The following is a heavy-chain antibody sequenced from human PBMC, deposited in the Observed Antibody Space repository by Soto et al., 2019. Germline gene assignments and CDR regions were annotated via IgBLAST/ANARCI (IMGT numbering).Heavy chain of an antibody. CDR1: GYTFTSYY. CDR3: ARVSSWSCFDY. V-gene: IGHV1-46*01. D-gene: IGHD6-13*01. CDR2: INPSGGST. Sequence: QVQLVQSGAEVKKPGASVKVSCKASGYTFTSYYMHWVRQAPGQGLEWMGIINPSGGSTSYAQKFQGGVTMTRDTSTSAVYMELSSLRSEDTAVYYCARVSSWSCFDYWGQGTLVTVSS. J-gene: IGHJ4*02.